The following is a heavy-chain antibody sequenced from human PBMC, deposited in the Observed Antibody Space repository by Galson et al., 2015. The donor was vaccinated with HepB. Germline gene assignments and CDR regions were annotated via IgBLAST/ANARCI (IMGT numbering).Heavy chain of an antibody. J-gene: IGHJ4*02. Sequence: SLRLSCAASGFTFSNYGMHWVRQAPGKGLEGVAVISYDGSNKYYADSVKGRFTISRDNSKNTLYLQMNSLRAGDTALYYCAKDPYLYSALAGTMAGFGYCGQGTLVTVSS. CDR3: AKDPYLYSALAGTMAGFGY. V-gene: IGHV3-30*18. CDR1: GFTFSNYG. D-gene: IGHD6-19*01. CDR2: ISYDGSNK.